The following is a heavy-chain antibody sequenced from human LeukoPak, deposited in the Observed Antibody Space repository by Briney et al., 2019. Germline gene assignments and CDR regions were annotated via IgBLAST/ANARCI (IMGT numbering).Heavy chain of an antibody. CDR3: AKRDGYNSNPLKD. CDR2: ISGSGSST. D-gene: IGHD5-24*01. CDR1: GFTFSSYA. J-gene: IGHJ4*02. V-gene: IGHV3-23*01. Sequence: GGSLRLSCAASGFTFSSYAMSWVRQAPGKGLEWVSAISGSGSSTYYADSVKGRFTISRDNSEDTLYLQMNSLRAEDTALYYCAKRDGYNSNPLKDWGQGTLVTVSS.